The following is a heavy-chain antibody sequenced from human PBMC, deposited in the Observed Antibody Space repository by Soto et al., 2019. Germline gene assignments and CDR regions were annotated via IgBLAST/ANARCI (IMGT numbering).Heavy chain of an antibody. D-gene: IGHD6-13*01. CDR1: GGTFSSYA. Sequence: SVKVSCKASGGTFSSYAISWVRQAPGQGLEWMGGIIPIFGTANYAQKFQGRVTITADESTSTAYMELSSLRSEDTAVYYCARVDSRYSSGWYPYYGMDVWGQGTTVTVSS. J-gene: IGHJ6*02. CDR2: IIPIFGTA. CDR3: ARVDSRYSSGWYPYYGMDV. V-gene: IGHV1-69*13.